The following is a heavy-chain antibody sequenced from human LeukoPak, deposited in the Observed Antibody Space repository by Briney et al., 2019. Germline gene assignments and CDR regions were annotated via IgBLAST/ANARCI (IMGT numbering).Heavy chain of an antibody. Sequence: SETLSLTCTVSGGSISSYYWSWIRQPAGKGLEWIGRIYTSGSTNYNPSLKSRVTMSVDTSKNQFSLKLSSVTAADTAVYYCAREPLRPWFGELDGYFDYWGQGTLVTVSS. CDR1: GGSISSYY. J-gene: IGHJ4*02. D-gene: IGHD3-10*01. CDR2: IYTSGST. CDR3: AREPLRPWFGELDGYFDY. V-gene: IGHV4-4*07.